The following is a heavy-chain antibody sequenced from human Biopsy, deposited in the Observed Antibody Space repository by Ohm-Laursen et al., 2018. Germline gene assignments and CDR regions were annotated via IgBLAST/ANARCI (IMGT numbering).Heavy chain of an antibody. CDR1: GDSVTKYY. J-gene: IGHJ6*02. D-gene: IGHD4-11*01. Sequence: SETLYFTCTVSGDSVTKYYWSWIRQPPGKGLEWIGHIYYSVMTNYNPSLQSRVSISVDTSRNQVSLNLSSVTAADTAVYYCARDSGILNYGNFKYNHYYGMDVWGQGTKVTVSS. CDR2: IYYSVMT. V-gene: IGHV4-59*02. CDR3: ARDSGILNYGNFKYNHYYGMDV.